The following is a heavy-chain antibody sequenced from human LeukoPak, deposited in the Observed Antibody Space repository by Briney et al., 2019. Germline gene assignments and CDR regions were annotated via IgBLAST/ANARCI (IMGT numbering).Heavy chain of an antibody. CDR3: ARQTTTVTQFDY. D-gene: IGHD4-17*01. J-gene: IGHJ4*02. Sequence: GGSLRLSCAASGFTLSSYDVNWIRQAPGKGLEWVSHISRSGTIYYADSVKGRFTISRDNAKNSLYLQMNSLRAEDTAVYFCARQTTTVTQFDYWGQGTLVTVSS. CDR2: ISRSGTI. CDR1: GFTLSSYD. V-gene: IGHV3-48*03.